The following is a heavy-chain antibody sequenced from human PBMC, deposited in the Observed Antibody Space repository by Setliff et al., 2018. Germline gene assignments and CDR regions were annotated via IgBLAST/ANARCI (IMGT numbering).Heavy chain of an antibody. V-gene: IGHV1-8*02. CDR1: GYTFTNYD. Sequence: ASVKVSCKPSGYTFTNYDINWVRQATGQGLEWRGWMNPNSGNTGYAQNFQGRVSMTMNTSISTDYMELNSLTSEETAVYYCARSKVEAAMVKHNWFDPWGQGTLVTVSS. D-gene: IGHD5-18*01. CDR3: ARSKVEAAMVKHNWFDP. J-gene: IGHJ5*02. CDR2: MNPNSGNT.